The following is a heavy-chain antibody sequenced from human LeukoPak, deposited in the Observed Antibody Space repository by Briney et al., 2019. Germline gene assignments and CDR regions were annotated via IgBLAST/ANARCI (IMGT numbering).Heavy chain of an antibody. CDR2: ISGSGGST. CDR3: ATPGPRLRYFDWSLDYYGMDV. D-gene: IGHD3-9*01. V-gene: IGHV3-23*01. CDR1: GFTFSSYA. J-gene: IGHJ6*02. Sequence: GGSLRLSCAASGFTFSSYAMSWVRQAPVKGLEWVSAISGSGGSTYYADSVKGRFTISRDNSKNTLYLQMNSLRAEDTAVYYCATPGPRLRYFDWSLDYYGMDVWGQGTTVTVSS.